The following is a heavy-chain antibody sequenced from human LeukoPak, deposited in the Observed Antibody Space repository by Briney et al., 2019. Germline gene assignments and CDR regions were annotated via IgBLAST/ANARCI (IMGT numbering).Heavy chain of an antibody. CDR2: MNPNSGNT. V-gene: IGHV1-8*01. CDR1: GYTFTSYD. Sequence: ASVKVSCKASGYTFTSYDINWVRQATGQGLEWMGWMNPNSGNTGYAQKFQGRVTMTRNTSISTAYMELSSLRSEDTAVYYCARRAMVRGRYYFDCWGQGTLVTVSS. J-gene: IGHJ4*02. CDR3: ARRAMVRGRYYFDC. D-gene: IGHD3-10*01.